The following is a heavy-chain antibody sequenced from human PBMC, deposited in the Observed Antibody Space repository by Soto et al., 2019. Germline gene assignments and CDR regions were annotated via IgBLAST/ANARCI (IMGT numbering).Heavy chain of an antibody. Sequence: EVQLVVSGGGLVKPGGSLRLSCAASGFTFSYYSMSWVRQAPGRGLEWVSSISSSTTYISYADSVRGRFTISRDNAKNSLDLQMNSLRAEDTAVYYCMRDPVGVDSTFYFDSWGQGTLVTVTS. CDR1: GFTFSYYS. CDR2: ISSSTTYI. J-gene: IGHJ4*02. V-gene: IGHV3-21*02. CDR3: MRDPVGVDSTFYFDS. D-gene: IGHD2-15*01.